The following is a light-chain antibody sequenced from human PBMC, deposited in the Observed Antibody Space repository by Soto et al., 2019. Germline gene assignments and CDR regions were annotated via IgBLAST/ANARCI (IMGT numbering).Light chain of an antibody. Sequence: DVQMTQSPSSVSASVGDRVTITCRASQDISKWLAWYQQKPGTAPKLLVYAASTLQSGVPSRFSGSGSGTDFTLTIDGLQPEDFVNYFCQQSNTFPYTFGQGTKLEIK. J-gene: IGKJ2*01. CDR1: QDISKW. CDR3: QQSNTFPYT. CDR2: AAS. V-gene: IGKV1-12*01.